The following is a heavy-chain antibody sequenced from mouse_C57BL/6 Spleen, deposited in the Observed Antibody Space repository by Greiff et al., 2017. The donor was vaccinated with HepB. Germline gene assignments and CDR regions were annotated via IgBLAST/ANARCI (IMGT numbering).Heavy chain of an antibody. CDR2: IDPSDSYT. V-gene: IGHV1-69*01. CDR1: GYTFTSYW. D-gene: IGHD2-1*01. Sequence: QVQLKQPGAELVMPGASVKLSCKASGYTFTSYWMHWVKQRPGQGLEWIGEIDPSDSYTNYNQKFKGKSTLTVDKSSSTAYMQLSSLTSEDSAVYYCARGTYGKGFDYWGQGTTLTVSS. J-gene: IGHJ2*01. CDR3: ARGTYGKGFDY.